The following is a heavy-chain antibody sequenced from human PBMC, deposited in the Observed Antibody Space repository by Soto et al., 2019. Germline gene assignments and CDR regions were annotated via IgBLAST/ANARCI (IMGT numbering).Heavy chain of an antibody. V-gene: IGHV1-18*01. Sequence: ASVEVSCKASGYTFTSYGISWVRQAPGQGLEWMGWISAYNGNTNYAQKLQGRVTMTTDTSTSTAYMELRSLRSDDTAVYYCARGLSSGYPFDAFDIWGQGTMVTVSS. CDR3: ARGLSSGYPFDAFDI. D-gene: IGHD3-22*01. CDR2: ISAYNGNT. CDR1: GYTFTSYG. J-gene: IGHJ3*02.